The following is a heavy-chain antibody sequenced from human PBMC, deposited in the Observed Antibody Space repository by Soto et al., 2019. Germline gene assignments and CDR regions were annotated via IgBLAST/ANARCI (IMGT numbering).Heavy chain of an antibody. CDR2: IYYSGST. CDR1: GGSISSGDYY. D-gene: IGHD5-12*01. Sequence: SETLSLTCTVSGGSISSGDYYWSWIRQPPGKGLEWIGYIYYSGSTYYNPSLKSRVTISVDTSKNQFSLKLSSVTAADTAVYYCARYIGYEGLRFDPWGQGTLVTVSS. J-gene: IGHJ5*02. V-gene: IGHV4-30-4*01. CDR3: ARYIGYEGLRFDP.